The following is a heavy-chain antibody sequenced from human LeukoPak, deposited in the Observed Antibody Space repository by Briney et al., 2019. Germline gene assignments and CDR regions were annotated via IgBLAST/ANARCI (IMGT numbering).Heavy chain of an antibody. CDR2: IYYGGT. Sequence: PSETLSLTCTVSGVSISSGYYYWSWIRQPPGKGLEYIGYIYYGGTYYNPSLKSRVTISVDTSKNQFSLKLSSVTAADTAVYYCARGTWSSSIDYWGQGTLVTASS. V-gene: IGHV4-30-4*01. D-gene: IGHD6-6*01. J-gene: IGHJ4*02. CDR1: GVSISSGYYY. CDR3: ARGTWSSSIDY.